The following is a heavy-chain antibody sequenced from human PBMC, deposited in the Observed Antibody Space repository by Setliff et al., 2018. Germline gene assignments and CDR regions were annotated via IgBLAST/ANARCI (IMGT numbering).Heavy chain of an antibody. D-gene: IGHD5-18*01. CDR1: GGSISSHY. V-gene: IGHV4-59*11. CDR2: IYYSGST. CDR3: ARGGVDTAMVYYFDY. J-gene: IGHJ4*02. Sequence: SETLSLTCTVSGGSISSHYWSWIRQPPGKGLEWIGSIYYSGSTNYNPSLKSRVTISVDTSKNQSSLKLSSVTAADTAEYYCARGGVDTAMVYYFDYWGQGTLVTVSS.